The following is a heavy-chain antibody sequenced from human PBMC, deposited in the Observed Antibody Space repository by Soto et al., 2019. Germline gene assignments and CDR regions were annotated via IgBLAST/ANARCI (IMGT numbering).Heavy chain of an antibody. CDR1: GYNFIDYY. V-gene: IGHV1-2*02. Sequence: QVQLVQSGAEVKKPGASVKVSCEASGYNFIDYYIHWVRQAPGQGFEWVGRISPKSGGTNSAQKFEGRVTMTWDTSLNTAYMELSSLKSDDTAVYYCAINEGRDVSNFDYWGQGTLVTVSS. D-gene: IGHD2-15*01. CDR3: AINEGRDVSNFDY. J-gene: IGHJ4*02. CDR2: ISPKSGGT.